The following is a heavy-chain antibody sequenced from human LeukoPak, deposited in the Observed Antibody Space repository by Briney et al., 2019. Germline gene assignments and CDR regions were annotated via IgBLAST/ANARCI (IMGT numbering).Heavy chain of an antibody. CDR3: AREGAYRTYGDYSPFDF. V-gene: IGHV4-34*01. CDR1: GGSFSGYY. J-gene: IGHJ5*01. CDR2: INHSGST. Sequence: PSETLSLTCAVHGGSFSGYYWSWIRQPPGKGLEWIGEINHSGSTNYNPSLRSRVTISVDTSKNQFSLRLNSVTAADTAVYYCAREGAYRTYGDYSPFDFWGQGTLVTVSS. D-gene: IGHD4-17*01.